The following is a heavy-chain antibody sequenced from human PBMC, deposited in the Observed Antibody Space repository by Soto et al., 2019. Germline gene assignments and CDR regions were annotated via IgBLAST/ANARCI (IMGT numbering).Heavy chain of an antibody. CDR2: ISAYNGNT. J-gene: IGHJ4*02. Sequence: ASVKVSCKASGYTFTSYGISWVRQAPGQGLEWMGWISAYNGNTNYAQKLQGRVTMTTDTSTSTVYMELRSLRSDDTAVYYCARAPSIFGVVITIPDFDYWGQGTLVTVSS. CDR3: ARAPSIFGVVITIPDFDY. CDR1: GYTFTSYG. V-gene: IGHV1-18*04. D-gene: IGHD3-3*01.